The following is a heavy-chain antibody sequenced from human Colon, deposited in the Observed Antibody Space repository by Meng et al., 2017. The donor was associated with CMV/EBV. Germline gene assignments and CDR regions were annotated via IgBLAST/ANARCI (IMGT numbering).Heavy chain of an antibody. D-gene: IGHD3-22*01. V-gene: IGHV1-69*01. CDR1: GDTFSRHA. Sequence: SGDTFSRHAISWVRQAPGQGLEWMGGIIPVFGAPNYAQKFQGRVTITADESTSTAYMELSSLRSVDTAVYYCARDLHRYDNSGYLGGYWGQGTLVTVSS. J-gene: IGHJ4*02. CDR3: ARDLHRYDNSGYLGGY. CDR2: IIPVFGAP.